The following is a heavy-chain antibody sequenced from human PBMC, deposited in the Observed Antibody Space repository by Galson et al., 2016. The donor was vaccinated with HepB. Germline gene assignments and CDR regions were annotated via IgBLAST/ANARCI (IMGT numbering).Heavy chain of an antibody. CDR2: IGVSDNDR. D-gene: IGHD5-12*01. V-gene: IGHV3-23*05. CDR3: ARKQGYVAGRCDSFDS. J-gene: IGHJ4*02. CDR1: GFTFSAFA. Sequence: SLRLSCAASGFTFSAFALNWVRQTPGKGLEWVARIGVSDNDRRYADSVRGRFTISRDNFKDTLYLEMNGLRAEDTALYYCARKQGYVAGRCDSFDSWGQGTLVTVSS.